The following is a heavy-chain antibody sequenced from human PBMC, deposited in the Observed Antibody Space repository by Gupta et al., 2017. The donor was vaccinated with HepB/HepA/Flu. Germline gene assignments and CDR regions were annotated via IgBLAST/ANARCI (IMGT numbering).Heavy chain of an antibody. Sequence: GGSLRLSCAAYGITFSAYGMTWVRQAPGKGLEGVASIRGSGVDTYYADSVKGRFTISRDNSKNTLYLQMNSLRVDDTAVYYCAKDPNGDYVGVFDNWGQGTLVTVSS. CDR1: GITFSAYG. V-gene: IGHV3-23*01. D-gene: IGHD4-17*01. CDR3: AKDPNGDYVGVFDN. CDR2: IRGSGVDT. J-gene: IGHJ5*02.